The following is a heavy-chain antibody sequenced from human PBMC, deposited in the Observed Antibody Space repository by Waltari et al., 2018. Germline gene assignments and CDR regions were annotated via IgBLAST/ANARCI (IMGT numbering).Heavy chain of an antibody. Sequence: QVQLVQSGAEVKKPGASVKVSCKASGYTFTGYYMHWVRQAPGHGLEWMGWINPNRGGTNYAQKLQGRVTMTRDTSISTAYMELSRLRSDDTAVYYCARDRILEWLLSSYYYGMDVWGQGTTVTVSS. J-gene: IGHJ6*02. CDR1: GYTFTGYY. D-gene: IGHD3-3*01. CDR3: ARDRILEWLLSSYYYGMDV. V-gene: IGHV1-2*02. CDR2: INPNRGGT.